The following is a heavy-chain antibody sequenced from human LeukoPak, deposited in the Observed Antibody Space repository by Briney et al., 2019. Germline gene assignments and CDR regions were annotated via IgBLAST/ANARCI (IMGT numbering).Heavy chain of an antibody. D-gene: IGHD2-15*01. CDR2: ISSSSSYI. J-gene: IGHJ4*02. CDR1: GFTFSSYS. V-gene: IGHV3-21*01. CDR3: AKLVVVAARFDY. Sequence: GGSLRLSCAASGFTFSSYSMNWVRQPPGKGLEWVSSISSSSSYIYYADSVKGRFTISRDNAKNSLYLQMNSLRAEDTAVYYCAKLVVVAARFDYWGQGTLVTVSS.